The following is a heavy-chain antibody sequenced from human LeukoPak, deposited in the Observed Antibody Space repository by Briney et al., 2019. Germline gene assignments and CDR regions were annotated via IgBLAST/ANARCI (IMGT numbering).Heavy chain of an antibody. J-gene: IGHJ4*02. CDR3: AKDLRYCSGSRCYWPDGVF. CDR2: ISNDESNK. CDR1: GFTFSSYG. D-gene: IGHD2-15*01. Sequence: GRSLRLSCAASGFTFSSYGMHWVRQAAGEGLEWVAVISNDESNKYYADSVKGRFTISRDNSKNTSYLQMNSLSAEDTAMYYCAKDLRYCSGSRCYWPDGVFWGQGTLVTVSS. V-gene: IGHV3-30*18.